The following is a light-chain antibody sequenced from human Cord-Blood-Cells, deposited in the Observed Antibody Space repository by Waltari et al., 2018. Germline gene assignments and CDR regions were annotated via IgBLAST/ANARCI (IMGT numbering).Light chain of an antibody. CDR1: SSDVGCYNY. J-gene: IGLJ3*02. V-gene: IGLV2-14*03. CDR3: SSYTSSSTLV. CDR2: DVS. Sequence: QSALTQPASVSGSPGQSITISCTGTSSDVGCYNYVSWYQQHPGKAPKLMSYDVSNRPSGVSNRFSGSKSGNTASLTISGLQAEDEADYYCSSYTSSSTLVFGGGTKLTVL.